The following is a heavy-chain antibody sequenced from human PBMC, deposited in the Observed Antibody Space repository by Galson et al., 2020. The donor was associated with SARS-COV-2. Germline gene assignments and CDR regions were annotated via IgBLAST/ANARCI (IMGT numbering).Heavy chain of an antibody. CDR3: AKDRLGRTLVTGDH. D-gene: IGHD1-1*01. Sequence: GGSLRLSCAASGFTFSIYAMSWVRQTPGKGLEWVSAISDSGSSTYYADSVKGRFTISRDNSNNTLYLFMNSLRADDTAVYYCAKDRLGRTLVTGDHWGQGILVTVSS. CDR2: ISDSGSST. V-gene: IGHV3-23*01. CDR1: GFTFSIYA. J-gene: IGHJ4*02.